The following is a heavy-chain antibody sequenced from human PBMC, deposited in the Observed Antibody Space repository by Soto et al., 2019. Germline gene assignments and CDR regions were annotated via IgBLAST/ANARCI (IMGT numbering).Heavy chain of an antibody. Sequence: EVQLLESGGGLVQPGGSLRLSCAASGFTFSSYAMSWVRQAPGKGLEWVSAISGSGGSTYYADSVKGRFTISRDNSKNTLDQQRDSLRAEDTAVYCCAKDEGGDGYYYGMAVWGQGTTVTVSS. V-gene: IGHV3-23*01. CDR2: ISGSGGST. D-gene: IGHD3-16*01. CDR3: AKDEGGDGYYYGMAV. CDR1: GFTFSSYA. J-gene: IGHJ6*02.